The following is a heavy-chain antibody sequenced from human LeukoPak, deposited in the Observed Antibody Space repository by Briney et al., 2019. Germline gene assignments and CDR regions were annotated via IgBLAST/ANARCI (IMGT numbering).Heavy chain of an antibody. D-gene: IGHD2-21*02. CDR2: VGGGGDYT. V-gene: IGHV3-23*01. J-gene: IGHJ4*02. CDR3: VRRTASDF. Sequence: GGYLRLSCAASGFTFTRYVMSWVRQAPGKGLEWVASVGGGGDYTYYSDSVKGRFTSFRDNSENTVYLQMKSLRAEDTAVYYCVRRTASDFWGQGALVTVSS. CDR1: GFTFTRYV.